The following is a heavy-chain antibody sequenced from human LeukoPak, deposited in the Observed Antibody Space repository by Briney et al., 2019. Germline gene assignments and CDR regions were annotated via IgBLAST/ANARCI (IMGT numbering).Heavy chain of an antibody. D-gene: IGHD3-10*01. CDR3: ASLYYYGSGSYYTFDP. CDR2: IYYSGST. Sequence: PSETLSLTCTVSGGSISSYYWSWIRQPPGKGLEWIGYIYYSGSTNYNPSLKSRVTISVDTSKNQFSLKLSSVTAADTAVYYCASLYYYGSGSYYTFDPWGQGTLVTVSS. J-gene: IGHJ5*02. V-gene: IGHV4-59*01. CDR1: GGSISSYY.